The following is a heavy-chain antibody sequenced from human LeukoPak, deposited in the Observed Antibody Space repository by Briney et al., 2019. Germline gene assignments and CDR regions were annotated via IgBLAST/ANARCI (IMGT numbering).Heavy chain of an antibody. D-gene: IGHD3-10*01. J-gene: IGHJ4*02. CDR2: IYSGGNT. Sequence: GSLRLSCAASGFTFSSYAMSWVRQAPGKGLEWVSVIYSGGNTYYADSVKGRFTISRDNSKNTLYLQMNSLRAEDTAVYYCARDNTIRGRTPSYYFDYWGQGTLVTVSS. V-gene: IGHV3-66*01. CDR3: ARDNTIRGRTPSYYFDY. CDR1: GFTFSSYA.